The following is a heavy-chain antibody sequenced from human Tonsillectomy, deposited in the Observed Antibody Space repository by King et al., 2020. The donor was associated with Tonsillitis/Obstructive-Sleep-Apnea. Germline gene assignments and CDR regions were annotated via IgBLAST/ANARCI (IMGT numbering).Heavy chain of an antibody. D-gene: IGHD6-13*01. Sequence: VQLVESGGGVVQPGRSLRLSCAGSGFTFSSYGMHWVRQAPGKGLEWVAVISYDGSNKYYADSVKGRFTIFRDNSKNTLYLQMNSLRAEDTAVYYCAKGPPYNSSWYGYYYYGMDVWGQGTTVTVSS. V-gene: IGHV3-30*18. CDR2: ISYDGSNK. J-gene: IGHJ6*02. CDR1: GFTFSSYG. CDR3: AKGPPYNSSWYGYYYYGMDV.